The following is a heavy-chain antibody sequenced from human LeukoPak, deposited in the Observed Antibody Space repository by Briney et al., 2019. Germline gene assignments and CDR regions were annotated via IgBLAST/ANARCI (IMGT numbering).Heavy chain of an antibody. Sequence: GGSLRLSCAASGFTLDNHNFNWVRQAPGKGLEWVASIRSYSSYIHYADSVKGRFTISRDNAKNSLYLQMNSLRAEDTAVYYCARGPSGYHNTGGQGTLVTVSS. J-gene: IGHJ4*02. V-gene: IGHV3-21*01. CDR2: IRSYSSYI. D-gene: IGHD5-12*01. CDR3: ARGPSGYHNT. CDR1: GFTLDNHN.